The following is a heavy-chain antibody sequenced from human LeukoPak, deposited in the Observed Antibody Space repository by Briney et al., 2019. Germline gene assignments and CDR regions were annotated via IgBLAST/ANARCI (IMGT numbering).Heavy chain of an antibody. CDR3: ARIVVPAAYYYYYYMDV. D-gene: IGHD2-2*01. V-gene: IGHV3-21*01. CDR2: ISSSSSYI. CDR1: GFTFSSYS. J-gene: IGHJ6*03. Sequence: PGGSLRLSCAASGFTFSSYSMNWVRQAPGKGPEWVSSISSSSSYIYYADSVKGRFTISRDNAKNSLYLQMNSLRAEDTAVYYCARIVVPAAYYYYYYMDVWGKGTTVTVSS.